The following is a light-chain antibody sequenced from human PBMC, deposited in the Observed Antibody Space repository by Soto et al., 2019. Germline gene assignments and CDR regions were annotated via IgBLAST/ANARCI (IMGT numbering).Light chain of an antibody. CDR2: DAS. V-gene: IGKV3-11*01. J-gene: IGKJ4*01. CDR1: QSVSSY. Sequence: EIVLTQSPATLSLSPGERATLSCRASQSVSSYLAWYQQKPGQAPRLLIYDASNRATGIPARFSGSGSGTDSPLTISTLEPEDFAVYYCQQRSNWPPALTFGGGTKVEIK. CDR3: QQRSNWPPALT.